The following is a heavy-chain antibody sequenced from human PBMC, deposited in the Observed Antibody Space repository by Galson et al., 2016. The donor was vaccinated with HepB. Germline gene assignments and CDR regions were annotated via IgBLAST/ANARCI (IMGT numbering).Heavy chain of an antibody. CDR2: ISAYNGDR. J-gene: IGHJ3*02. CDR1: GYDFSTYG. CDR3: VRDWFHYDSGNSFNGDDVLDI. Sequence: SVKVSCKASGYDFSTYGISWVRQAPGQGLEWMGWISAYNGDRNYAQRFQGRVTMTTDTSTNTVYMELRSLTSDDTAVYYCVRDWFHYDSGNSFNGDDVLDIWGQGTMVTVSS. V-gene: IGHV1-18*04. D-gene: IGHD3-10*01.